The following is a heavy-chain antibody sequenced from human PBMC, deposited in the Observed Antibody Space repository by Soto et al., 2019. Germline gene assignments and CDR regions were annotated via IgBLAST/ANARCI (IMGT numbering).Heavy chain of an antibody. Sequence: EVQLVESGGGLVQTGGSLRLSCATSGFILSDCAMNWVRQAPGKGLEWVSYISSSSSVIDYADSVKGRFTVSRDNARNSLYLQMNSLRAADTAVYYCARDLSWGSNWYYYMDVWGKGTTVTVSS. CDR1: GFILSDCA. CDR3: ARDLSWGSNWYYYMDV. D-gene: IGHD7-27*01. V-gene: IGHV3-48*01. J-gene: IGHJ6*03. CDR2: ISSSSSVI.